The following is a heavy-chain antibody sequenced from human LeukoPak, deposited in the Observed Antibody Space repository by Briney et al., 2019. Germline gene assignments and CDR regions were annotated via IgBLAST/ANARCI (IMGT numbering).Heavy chain of an antibody. D-gene: IGHD5-18*01. CDR1: GGSISSSTYY. Sequence: SETLSLTCTVSGGSISSSTYYWGWIRQPPGKGLEWIGSIYYSASTYYNPSLKSRVTISVDTSKNQFSLKLSSVTAADTAVYYCAPNNEYSYGFDYWGQGTLVTVSS. V-gene: IGHV4-39*01. J-gene: IGHJ4*02. CDR2: IYYSAST. CDR3: APNNEYSYGFDY.